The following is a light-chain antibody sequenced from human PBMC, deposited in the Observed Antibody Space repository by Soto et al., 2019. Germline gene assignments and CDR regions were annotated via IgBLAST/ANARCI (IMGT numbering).Light chain of an antibody. V-gene: IGKV3-11*01. CDR2: GAS. Sequence: EIVLTQSPATLSLSPGERATLSCRASQSVSRYLAWYQQKPGQAPRLLIYGASNRATGIPARFSGSGSGTDFTLTISSLEPEDFAVYYCQQRSSWPLITFGQGTRLGIK. CDR3: QQRSSWPLIT. CDR1: QSVSRY. J-gene: IGKJ5*01.